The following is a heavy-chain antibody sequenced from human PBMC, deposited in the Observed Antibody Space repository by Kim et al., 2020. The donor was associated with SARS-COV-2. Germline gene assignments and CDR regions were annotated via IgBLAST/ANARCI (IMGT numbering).Heavy chain of an antibody. Sequence: PSLRSRVTISVDTSKNQFSLKLSSVTAADTAVYYCARGTYGTGPGDAFDIWGQGTMVTVSS. D-gene: IGHD4-17*01. CDR3: ARGTYGTGPGDAFDI. J-gene: IGHJ3*02. V-gene: IGHV4-31*02.